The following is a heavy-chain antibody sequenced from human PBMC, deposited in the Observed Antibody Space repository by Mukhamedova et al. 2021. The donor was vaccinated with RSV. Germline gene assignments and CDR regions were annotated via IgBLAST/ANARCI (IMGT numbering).Heavy chain of an antibody. V-gene: IGHV4-4*02. J-gene: IGHJ4*02. D-gene: IGHD3-10*01. CDR3: ARSGWVWFQGSFDY. CDR2: IYHSGST. Sequence: GEIYHSGSTNYNPSLKSRVTISVDKSKNQFSLKLSSVTAADTAVYYCARSGWVWFQGSFDYWVQGTLVTLSS.